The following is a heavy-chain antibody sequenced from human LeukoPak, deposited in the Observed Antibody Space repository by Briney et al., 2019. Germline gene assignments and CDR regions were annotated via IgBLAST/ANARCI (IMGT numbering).Heavy chain of an antibody. J-gene: IGHJ1*01. D-gene: IGHD1-26*01. V-gene: IGHV3-23*01. CDR3: AKDRTYGGSYYGDFQH. CDR1: GFTFSSYA. CDR2: ISGSGGRT. Sequence: PGGSLRLSCAASGFTFSSYAMSWVRQAPGKGLEWVSAISGSGGRTYYADSVKGRFTISRDNSKNTLYLQMNSLRVEDTAVYYCAKDRTYGGSYYGDFQHWGQGTLVTVSS.